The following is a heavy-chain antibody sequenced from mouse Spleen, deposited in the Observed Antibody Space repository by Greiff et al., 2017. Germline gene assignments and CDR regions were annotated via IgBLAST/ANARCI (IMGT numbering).Heavy chain of an antibody. CDR2: IDPEDGDT. V-gene: IGHV14-1*01. CDR3: TTAAYYYGSSYLNYYAMDY. J-gene: IGHJ4*01. Sequence: VQLQQSGAELVRPGASVKLSCTASGFNIKDYYMHWVKQRPEQGLEWIGRIDPEDGDTEYAPKFQGKATMTADTSSNTAYLQLSSLTSEDTAVYYCTTAAYYYGSSYLNYYAMDYWGQGTSVTVSS. D-gene: IGHD1-1*01. CDR1: GFNIKDYY.